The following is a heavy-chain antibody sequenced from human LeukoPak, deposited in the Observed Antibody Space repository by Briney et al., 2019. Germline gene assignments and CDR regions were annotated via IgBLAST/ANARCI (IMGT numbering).Heavy chain of an antibody. Sequence: SETLSLTCAVYGGSFSGYYWSWICQPPGKGLEWIGEINHSGSTNYNPSLKSRVTISVDTSKNQFSLKLSSVTAADTAVYYCASYLLHYYDSSGYYVDGMDVWGQGTTVTVSS. V-gene: IGHV4-34*01. J-gene: IGHJ6*02. CDR2: INHSGST. CDR3: ASYLLHYYDSSGYYVDGMDV. CDR1: GGSFSGYY. D-gene: IGHD3-22*01.